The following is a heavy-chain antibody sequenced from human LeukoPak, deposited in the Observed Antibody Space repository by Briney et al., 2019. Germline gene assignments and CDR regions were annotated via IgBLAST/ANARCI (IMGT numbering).Heavy chain of an antibody. Sequence: GGSLRLSCAASGSTFDDYGMSWVRQAPGKGLEWVSGINWNGGSTGYADSVKGRFTISRDNAKNSLYLQMNSLRAEDTALYYCARIGDCSGGSCRRNYYDSSGYYLYFDYWGQGTLVTVSS. CDR3: ARIGDCSGGSCRRNYYDSSGYYLYFDY. CDR2: INWNGGST. D-gene: IGHD3-22*01. V-gene: IGHV3-20*04. CDR1: GSTFDDYG. J-gene: IGHJ4*02.